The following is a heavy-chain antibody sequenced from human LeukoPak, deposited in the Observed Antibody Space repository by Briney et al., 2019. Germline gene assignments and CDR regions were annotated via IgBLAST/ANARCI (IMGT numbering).Heavy chain of an antibody. D-gene: IGHD2-2*01. CDR1: GGSISSYY. CDR3: ARGTGYCSSTSCPPDNWFDP. J-gene: IGHJ5*02. Sequence: SETLSLTCTVSGGSISSYYWSWIRQPPGKGLEWIGRIYTSGSTNYNPSLKSRVTISVDTSRNQFSLKLSSVTAADTAVYYCARGTGYCSSTSCPPDNWFDPWGQGTLVTVSS. CDR2: IYTSGST. V-gene: IGHV4-4*08.